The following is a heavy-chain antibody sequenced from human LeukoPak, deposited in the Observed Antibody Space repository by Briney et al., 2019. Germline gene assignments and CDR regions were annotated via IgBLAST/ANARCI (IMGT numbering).Heavy chain of an antibody. D-gene: IGHD3-3*01. CDR2: ISGSGGST. CDR3: AKDQQVLRFLECPFDY. J-gene: IGHJ4*02. Sequence: PWGSLRLSCAASGFTFSSYAMSWVRQAPGKGLEWVSAISGSGGSTYYADSVKGRFTISRDNSKNTLYLQMNSLRAEDTAVYYCAKDQQVLRFLECPFDYWGQGTLVTVSS. V-gene: IGHV3-23*01. CDR1: GFTFSSYA.